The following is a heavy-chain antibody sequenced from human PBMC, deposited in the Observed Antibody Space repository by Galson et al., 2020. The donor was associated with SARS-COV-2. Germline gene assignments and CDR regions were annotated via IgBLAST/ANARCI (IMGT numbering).Heavy chain of an antibody. Sequence: GGSLRLSCTASGFTFSDYGMHWVRQAPGKGLEWVAFIRNDGSDKYYADSVKGRFTISRDSSKSTLYLQMNGLRPDDTAVYYCAKELSTGGQGTLVTVSS. CDR3: AKELST. V-gene: IGHV3-30*02. D-gene: IGHD4-4*01. CDR2: IRNDGSDK. CDR1: GFTFSDYG. J-gene: IGHJ4*02.